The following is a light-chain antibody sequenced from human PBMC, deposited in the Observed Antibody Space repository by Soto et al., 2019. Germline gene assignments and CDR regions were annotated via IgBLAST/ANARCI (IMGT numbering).Light chain of an antibody. V-gene: IGKV1-33*01. CDR2: DAS. CDR3: QQYDTLLT. J-gene: IGKJ4*01. Sequence: DIQMTQSPSSLSASVGDRVTITCQASQDISSYLNWYQHKPGKAPKILIYDASTLEKGVPSRFSGTGAGTDFTFTISSLQPEDVATYYCQQYDTLLTFGGGTKVEIK. CDR1: QDISSY.